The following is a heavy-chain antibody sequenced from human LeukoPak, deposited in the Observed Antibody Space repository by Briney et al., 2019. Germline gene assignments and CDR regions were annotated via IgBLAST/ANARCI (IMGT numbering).Heavy chain of an antibody. Sequence: SETLSLTCAVSGGSISSYYWSWIRQPPGKGLEWIAYIYYNGNTNYNPSFKSRVTISVDTSKNQFSLKLSSVAAADTAIYYCARQPSATAAFDIWGQGTMVTVSP. CDR2: IYYNGNT. D-gene: IGHD5-18*01. V-gene: IGHV4-59*08. CDR3: ARQPSATAAFDI. J-gene: IGHJ3*02. CDR1: GGSISSYY.